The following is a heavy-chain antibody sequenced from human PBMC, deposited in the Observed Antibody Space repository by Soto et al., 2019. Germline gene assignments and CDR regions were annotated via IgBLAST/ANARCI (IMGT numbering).Heavy chain of an antibody. CDR2: IHHTGGT. Sequence: SETLSLTCAVSGGSISSNNWWSWVRQPPGKGLEWIGEIHHTGGTSYNSSLKSRVTLLLDNSKDQFSLNLISVTAADTAVYYCAVQSSVVRFLGFDIWGQGTMVTVS. CDR1: GGSISSNNW. CDR3: AVQSSVVRFLGFDI. D-gene: IGHD3-3*01. J-gene: IGHJ3*02. V-gene: IGHV4-4*02.